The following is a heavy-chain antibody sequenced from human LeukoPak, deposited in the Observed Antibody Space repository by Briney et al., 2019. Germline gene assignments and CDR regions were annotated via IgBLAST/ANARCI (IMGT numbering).Heavy chain of an antibody. V-gene: IGHV3-7*01. CDR2: IKTDGSQI. Sequence: GGSLRLSCVASGFTFSSYWMTWVRQAPGKGLEWVANIKTDGSQIYYVDSVKGRFTISRDNAKNSLYLQMNSLRAEDTAVYYCASSGYSSGWYGGANDYWGQGTLVTVSS. CDR1: GFTFSSYW. J-gene: IGHJ4*02. D-gene: IGHD6-19*01. CDR3: ASSGYSSGWYGGANDY.